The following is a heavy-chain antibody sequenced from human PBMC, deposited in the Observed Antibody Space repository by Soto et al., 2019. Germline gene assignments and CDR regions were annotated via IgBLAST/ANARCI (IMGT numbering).Heavy chain of an antibody. CDR3: VRVGLVGSNRLTKAWLDP. J-gene: IGHJ5*02. CDR2: IYPGDSDT. CDR1: GYTFTSHW. D-gene: IGHD2-8*02. Sequence: GESLKISCLGSGYTFTSHWIGWVRQMPGKGLEWTGIIYPGDSDTRYSPSFQGQVTISADKSIRTAYLQWNSLEASDTAMYYCVRVGLVGSNRLTKAWLDPWGQGALVTVSS. V-gene: IGHV5-51*01.